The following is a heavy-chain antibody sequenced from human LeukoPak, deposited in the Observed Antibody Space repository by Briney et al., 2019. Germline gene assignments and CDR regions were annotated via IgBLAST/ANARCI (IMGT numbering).Heavy chain of an antibody. V-gene: IGHV4-34*01. Sequence: PSETLSLTCAVYGGSFSGYYWSWIRQPPGKGLEWIGEINHSGSTNYNPSLKSRVTISVDTSKNQFSLKLSSVTAADTAVYYCARDRGNPGNWFDPWGQGTLVTVSS. D-gene: IGHD1-14*01. CDR2: INHSGST. CDR1: GGSFSGYY. J-gene: IGHJ5*02. CDR3: ARDRGNPGNWFDP.